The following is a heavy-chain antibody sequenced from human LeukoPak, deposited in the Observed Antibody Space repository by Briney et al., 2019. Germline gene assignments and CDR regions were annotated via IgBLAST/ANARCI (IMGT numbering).Heavy chain of an antibody. CDR3: ARGTDFCKGGNY. J-gene: IGHJ4*02. D-gene: IGHD3-16*01. CDR1: GGSFSDYY. CDR2: IHPSGST. Sequence: PSETLSLTCAVYGGSFSDYYLTWTRQSPGKGLEWIGEIHPSGSTNYNPSLKSRVTISLDTSKNHLSLQLSSVTAADTAVYYCARGTDFCKGGNYWGQGTLVTVSS. V-gene: IGHV4-34*01.